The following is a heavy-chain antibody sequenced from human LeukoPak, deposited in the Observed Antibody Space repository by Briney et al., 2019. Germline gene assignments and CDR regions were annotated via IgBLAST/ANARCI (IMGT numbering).Heavy chain of an antibody. CDR1: GGTFSSYA. CDR2: IIPIFGTA. J-gene: IGHJ5*02. V-gene: IGHV1-69*05. CDR3: ARLMTTYSSGHDP. D-gene: IGHD6-19*01. Sequence: GASVKVSCKASGGTFSSYAISWVRQAPGQGLEWMGGIIPIFGTANYAQKFQGRVTITTDESTSTAYMELSSLRSEDTAVYYCARLMTTYSSGHDPWGQGTLVTVSS.